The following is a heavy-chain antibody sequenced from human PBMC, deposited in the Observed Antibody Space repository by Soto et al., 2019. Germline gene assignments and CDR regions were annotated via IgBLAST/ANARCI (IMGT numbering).Heavy chain of an antibody. Sequence: SETLSLTCAVSGGSISSYYWGWIRQPPGKGLEWIGYVHYTGSTNYNSPLKSRVTISVDTSKNQFSLKLSSVTAADTAVYYCARGIYDSSAYYTRVFDYWGPGTLVTVSS. CDR3: ARGIYDSSAYYTRVFDY. CDR2: VHYTGST. CDR1: GGSISSYY. J-gene: IGHJ4*02. V-gene: IGHV4-59*01. D-gene: IGHD3-22*01.